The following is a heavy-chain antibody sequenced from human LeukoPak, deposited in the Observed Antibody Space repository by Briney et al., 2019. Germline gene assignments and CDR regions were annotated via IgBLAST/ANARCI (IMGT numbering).Heavy chain of an antibody. V-gene: IGHV3-49*03. CDR1: GFTFGDYA. J-gene: IGHJ4*02. D-gene: IGHD5-18*01. CDR2: IRSKAYGGTT. CDR3: TRDGGRQLWFFDY. Sequence: PGGSLRLSCTASGFTFGDYAMSWFRQAPGEGLEWVGFIRSKAYGGTTEYAASVKGRFTISRDDSKSIAYLQMNSLKTEDTAVYYCTRDGGRQLWFFDYWGQGTLVTVSS.